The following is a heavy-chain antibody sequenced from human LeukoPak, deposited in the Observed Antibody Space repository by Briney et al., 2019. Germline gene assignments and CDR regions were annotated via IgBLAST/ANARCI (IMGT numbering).Heavy chain of an antibody. D-gene: IGHD3-3*01. Sequence: GSLRLSCAASGFDFSSNWMHWVRHAPGQGLVWVSRIKGDGISTNYADSVKGRFTISRDIAKNTLYLQMNGLRAEDTGVYYCAKDHYWSIDYWGRGTLVTVSS. V-gene: IGHV3-74*01. CDR1: GFDFSSNW. J-gene: IGHJ4*02. CDR3: AKDHYWSIDY. CDR2: IKGDGIST.